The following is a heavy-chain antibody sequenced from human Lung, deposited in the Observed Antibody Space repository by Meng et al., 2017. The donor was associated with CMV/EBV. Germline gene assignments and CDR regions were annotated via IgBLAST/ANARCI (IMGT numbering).Heavy chain of an antibody. J-gene: IGHJ5*02. D-gene: IGHD3-9*01. V-gene: IGHV1-2*02. CDR2: INPNTGAT. Sequence: ASXXVSXKASGYTFSDFYIHWVRQAPGQGLEWMGGINPNTGATDYAQKLQGRVTLTRDTSITTAYMELRRLRSDDTAVYYCARVVTPLGRPHDEILEEGWFEPWXQGNXVNGAS. CDR3: ARVVTPLGRPHDEILEEGWFEP. CDR1: GYTFSDFY.